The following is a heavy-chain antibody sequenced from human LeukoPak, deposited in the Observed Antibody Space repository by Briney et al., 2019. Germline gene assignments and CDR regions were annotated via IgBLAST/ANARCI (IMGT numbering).Heavy chain of an antibody. CDR1: GGTFSSYA. D-gene: IGHD5-18*01. Sequence: ASVKVSCKASGGTFSSYAISWVRQAPRQGLEWMGGIIPIFGTANYAQKFQGRVTITADESTSTAYMELSSLRSEDTAVYYCARSERGGYSYDRFDYWGQGTLVTVSS. V-gene: IGHV1-69*01. CDR2: IIPIFGTA. CDR3: ARSERGGYSYDRFDY. J-gene: IGHJ4*02.